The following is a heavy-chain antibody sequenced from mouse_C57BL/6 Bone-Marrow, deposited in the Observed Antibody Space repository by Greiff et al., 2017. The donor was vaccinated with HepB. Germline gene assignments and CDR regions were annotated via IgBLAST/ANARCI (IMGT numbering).Heavy chain of an antibody. CDR1: GYTFTSYW. CDR2: IHPNSGST. CDR3: ARDYYGSSYYWYFDV. V-gene: IGHV1-64*01. D-gene: IGHD1-1*01. Sequence: QVQLQQPGAELVKPGASVKLSCKASGYTFTSYWVHWVKQRPGQGLEWIGMIHPNSGSTNYNEKFKSKATLTVDKSSSTAYMQLSSLTSEDSAVYYCARDYYGSSYYWYFDVWGTGTTVTVSS. J-gene: IGHJ1*03.